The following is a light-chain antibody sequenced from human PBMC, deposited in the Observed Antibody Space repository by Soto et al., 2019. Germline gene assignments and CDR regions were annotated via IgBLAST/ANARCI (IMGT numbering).Light chain of an antibody. CDR1: QTINNN. CDR2: GAS. V-gene: IGKV3-15*01. J-gene: IGKJ1*01. Sequence: ETVMTQSPATLSVSPGEGATLSCRASQTINNNLAWYQQKPGQAPRLLIYGASRRATGVPARFSGSGSGTEFTLTISXXXSEDFAVYYCQHYNNGPRFGQGTKV. CDR3: QHYNNGPR.